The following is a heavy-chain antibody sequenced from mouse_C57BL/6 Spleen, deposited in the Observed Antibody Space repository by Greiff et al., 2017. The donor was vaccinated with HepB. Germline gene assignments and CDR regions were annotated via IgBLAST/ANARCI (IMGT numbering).Heavy chain of an antibody. CDR1: GYTFTSYW. D-gene: IGHD1-1*01. V-gene: IGHV1-69*01. CDR3: AREATYGSSFLDY. Sequence: QVQLQQPGAELVMPGASVKLSCKASGYTFTSYWMHWVKQRPGQGLEWIGEIDPSDSYTNYNQKFKGKSTLTVDKSSSTAYMQLSSLTSEDSAVYYCAREATYGSSFLDYWGQGTTLTVSS. J-gene: IGHJ2*01. CDR2: IDPSDSYT.